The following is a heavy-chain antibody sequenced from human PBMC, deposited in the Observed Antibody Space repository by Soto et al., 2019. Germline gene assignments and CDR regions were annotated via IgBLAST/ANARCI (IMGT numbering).Heavy chain of an antibody. CDR1: GGSISSAAYY. Sequence: QVQLQESGPGLVKPSQTLSLSCTVSGGSISSAAYYWSWIRQHPGKGLEWIGYISHSGSTYYTPSHKSRVIISADTSKNQFFLNMPSVTAADTAVYYCAREYTYGSNFFDCWGQGALVTVSS. CDR3: AREYTYGSNFFDC. CDR2: ISHSGST. V-gene: IGHV4-31*03. D-gene: IGHD5-18*01. J-gene: IGHJ4*02.